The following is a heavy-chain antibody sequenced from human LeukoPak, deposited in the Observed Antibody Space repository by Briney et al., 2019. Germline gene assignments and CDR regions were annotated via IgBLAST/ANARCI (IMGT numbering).Heavy chain of an antibody. J-gene: IGHJ6*02. CDR2: IIPIFGTA. D-gene: IGHD6-19*01. V-gene: IGHV1-69*13. CDR1: GGTFSSYA. CDR3: ARVGAVAGADYYYYGMDV. Sequence: SVKVSCTASGGTFSSYAISWVRQAPGQGLEWMGGIIPIFGTANYAQKFQGRVTITADESTSTAYMELSSLRSEDTAVYYCARVGAVAGADYYYYGMDVWGQGTTVTVSS.